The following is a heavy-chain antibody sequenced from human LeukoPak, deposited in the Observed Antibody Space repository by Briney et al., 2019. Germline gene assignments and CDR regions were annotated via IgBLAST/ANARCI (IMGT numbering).Heavy chain of an antibody. CDR2: IYSGGST. CDR3: ARGRGETYYYYYGMDV. D-gene: IGHD3-10*01. Sequence: GGSLRLSCAASGFTVSSNYMSWVRQAPGKGLEWVSVIYSGGSTYYADSVKGRFTISRDNSKNTLYLQMNSLRAEDTAVYYCARGRGETYYYYYGMDVWGQGTTVTVSS. CDR1: GFTVSSNY. J-gene: IGHJ6*02. V-gene: IGHV3-66*01.